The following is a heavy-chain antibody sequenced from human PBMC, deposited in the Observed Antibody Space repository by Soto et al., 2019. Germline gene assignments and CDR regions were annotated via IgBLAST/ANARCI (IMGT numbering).Heavy chain of an antibody. CDR2: IYHSGST. CDR1: GYSISSGYY. CDR3: ASTAMVIGAPYY. V-gene: IGHV4-38-2*01. Sequence: SSETLSLTCAVSGYSISSGYYWGWIRQPPGKGLEWIGSIYHSGSTYYNPSLKSRVTISVDTSKNQFSLKLSSVTAADTAVYYCASTAMVIGAPYYWGQGTLVTVS. J-gene: IGHJ4*02. D-gene: IGHD5-18*01.